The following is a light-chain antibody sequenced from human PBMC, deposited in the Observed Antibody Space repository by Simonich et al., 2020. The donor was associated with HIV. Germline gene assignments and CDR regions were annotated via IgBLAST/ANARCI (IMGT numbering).Light chain of an antibody. V-gene: IGLV2-14*03. CDR1: SSDVGGYNY. J-gene: IGLJ3*02. CDR2: DVS. CDR3: FSYTDNRGV. Sequence: QSALTQPASGSGSPGQSIPISCTGTSSDVGGYNYFSWYQQPPGKAPNLMIYDVSKRPSGVSNRFSGSKSGNTASLTSSGLQAEDEADYYCFSYTDNRGVFGGGTKLTVL.